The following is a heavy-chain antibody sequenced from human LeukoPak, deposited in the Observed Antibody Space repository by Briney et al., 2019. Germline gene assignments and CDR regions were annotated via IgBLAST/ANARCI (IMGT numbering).Heavy chain of an antibody. D-gene: IGHD1-26*01. CDR3: ARELILVGATSWVPDAFDI. CDR2: IKQDGSEK. V-gene: IGHV3-7*01. J-gene: IGHJ3*02. Sequence: PGGSLRLSCAASGFTFSSYAMTWVRQAPGKGLEWVANIKQDGSEKYYVDSVKGRFTISRDNAKNSLYLQMNSLRAEDTAVYYCARELILVGATSWVPDAFDIWGQGTMVTVSS. CDR1: GFTFSSYA.